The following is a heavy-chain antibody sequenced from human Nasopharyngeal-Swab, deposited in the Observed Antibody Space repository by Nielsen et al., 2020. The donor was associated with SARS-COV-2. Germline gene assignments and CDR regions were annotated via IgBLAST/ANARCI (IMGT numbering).Heavy chain of an antibody. CDR2: ISSSSSTI. V-gene: IGHV3-48*02. Sequence: GESLKISCAASGFTFSSYSMNWVRQAPGKGLEWVSYISSSSSTIYYADSVKGRFTISRDNAKNSLYLQMNSLRDEDTAVYYCASPRGSDNYYYYGMDVWGQGTTVTVSS. CDR1: GFTFSSYS. D-gene: IGHD3-10*01. J-gene: IGHJ6*02. CDR3: ASPRGSDNYYYYGMDV.